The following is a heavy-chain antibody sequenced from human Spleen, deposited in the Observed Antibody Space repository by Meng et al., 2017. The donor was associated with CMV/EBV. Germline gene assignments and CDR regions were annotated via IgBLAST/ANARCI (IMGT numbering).Heavy chain of an antibody. CDR2: ISVSGDTS. D-gene: IGHD2-2*01. CDR3: ARDSGYCSSTSCLLGYGMDV. Sequence: LSLTCAASGFTFSTYAMAWVRQAPGKGLEWVSAISVSGDTSYYADSVKGRFTISRDNSKNTLYLQMNSLRAGDTAMYYCARDSGYCSSTSCLLGYGMDVWGQGTTVTVSS. J-gene: IGHJ6*02. V-gene: IGHV3-23*01. CDR1: GFTFSTYA.